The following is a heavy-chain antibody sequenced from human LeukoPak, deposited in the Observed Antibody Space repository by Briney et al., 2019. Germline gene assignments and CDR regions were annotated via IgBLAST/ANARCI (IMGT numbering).Heavy chain of an antibody. CDR2: ISGSGSTI. CDR3: ARAWTGYSYGDY. V-gene: IGHV3-11*01. Sequence: PGGSLRLPCAASGFTFSDYYMSWIRQAPGKGLEWVSYISGSGSTIYYADSVKGRFTTSRDNAKNSLYLQMNSLRAEDTAVYYCARAWTGYSYGDYWGQGTLVTVSS. D-gene: IGHD5-18*01. J-gene: IGHJ4*02. CDR1: GFTFSDYY.